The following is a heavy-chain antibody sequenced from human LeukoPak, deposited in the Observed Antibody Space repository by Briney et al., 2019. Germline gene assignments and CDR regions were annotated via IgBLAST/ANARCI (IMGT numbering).Heavy chain of an antibody. CDR2: INQDGSET. V-gene: IGHV3-7*01. D-gene: IGHD6-13*01. J-gene: IGHJ4*02. CDR1: EFTFSSYW. Sequence: GGSLRLSCAASEFTFSSYWMTWVRQAPGKGLQWVGNINQDGSETNYVDSVQGRFTISRDNAENSLYLQMNSLRAEDTAVYYCAREGSSLDYWGQGTLVTVSS. CDR3: AREGSSLDY.